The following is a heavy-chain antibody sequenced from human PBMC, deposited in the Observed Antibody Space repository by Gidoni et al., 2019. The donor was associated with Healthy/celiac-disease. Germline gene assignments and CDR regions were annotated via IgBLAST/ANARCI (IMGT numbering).Heavy chain of an antibody. V-gene: IGHV3-23*01. Sequence: EVQLLESGGGLVQPGGSLRLSCAASGSTFSSYAMSWVRQAPGKGLEWVAAISGSGGSTYYADSVKGRFTISRDNSKNTLYLQMNSLRAEDTAVYYCAISGEVATGFYYWGQGTLVTVSS. CDR2: ISGSGGST. CDR1: GSTFSSYA. CDR3: AISGEVATGFYY. J-gene: IGHJ4*02. D-gene: IGHD5-12*01.